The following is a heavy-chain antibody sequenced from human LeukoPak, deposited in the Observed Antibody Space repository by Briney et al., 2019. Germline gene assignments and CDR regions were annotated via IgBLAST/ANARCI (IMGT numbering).Heavy chain of an antibody. D-gene: IGHD3-22*01. CDR1: GFTFSSYS. CDR3: ARDQAPSGSGYYLY. CDR2: ISSSSSYI. Sequence: GGSLRLSCAASGFTFSSYSMNWVRQAPGKGLEWVSSISSSSSYIYYADSVKGRFTISRDNAKNSLYLQMNSLRAEDTAVYYCARDQAPSGSGYYLYWGQGTLVTVSS. V-gene: IGHV3-21*01. J-gene: IGHJ4*02.